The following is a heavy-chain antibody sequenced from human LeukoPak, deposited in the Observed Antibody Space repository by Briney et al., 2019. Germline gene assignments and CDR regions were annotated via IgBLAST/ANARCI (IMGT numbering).Heavy chain of an antibody. CDR3: ARDPTAYYDSSGYYLNTIDY. V-gene: IGHV3-43*02. Sequence: GGSLRLSCEASGFTFDDCAMHWVRQVPGKGLEWVSLISADGKSTYYADSVKGRFTISRDNSKNTLYLQMISLRAEDTAVYYCARDPTAYYDSSGYYLNTIDYWGQGTLVTVSS. CDR1: GFTFDDCA. CDR2: ISADGKST. J-gene: IGHJ4*02. D-gene: IGHD3-22*01.